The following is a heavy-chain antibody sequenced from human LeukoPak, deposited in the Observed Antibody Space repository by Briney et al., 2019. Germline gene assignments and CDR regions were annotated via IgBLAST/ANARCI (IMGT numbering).Heavy chain of an antibody. CDR3: ARVSGSGLYFKSFDP. D-gene: IGHD3-10*01. V-gene: IGHV4-4*02. CDR2: VYYSGST. CDR1: GDDISSSNW. Sequence: SGTLSLTCSVSGDDISSSNWWTWVRQPPQKGLEWIGEVYYSGSTNYNPSLKNRIYMSVDKSQNRFSLRLTSVTAADTAVYFCARVSGSGLYFKSFDPWGQGTLVIVSS. J-gene: IGHJ5*01.